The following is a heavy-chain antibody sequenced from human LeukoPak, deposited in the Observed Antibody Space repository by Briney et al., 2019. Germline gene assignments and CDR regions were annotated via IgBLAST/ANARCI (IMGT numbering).Heavy chain of an antibody. Sequence: PSETLSLTCTVSGGSISSYYWSWIRQPAGKGLEWIGYIYYSGSTNYNPSLKSRVSISVDTSKNQFSLNLSSVTAADTAVYYCAGRSGRRGGVDYWGQGTLVTVSS. V-gene: IGHV4-59*01. D-gene: IGHD1-26*01. CDR1: GGSISSYY. J-gene: IGHJ4*02. CDR2: IYYSGST. CDR3: AGRSGRRGGVDY.